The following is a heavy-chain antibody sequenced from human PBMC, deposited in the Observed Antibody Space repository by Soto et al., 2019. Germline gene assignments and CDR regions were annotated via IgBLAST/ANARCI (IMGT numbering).Heavy chain of an antibody. D-gene: IGHD3-3*01. V-gene: IGHV3-48*02. CDR3: ARLYYDYV. CDR1: GSDFSTYS. J-gene: IGHJ6*02. CDR2: VSLDSDSI. Sequence: SLILSCRASGSDFSTYSMNWVRQAPGQGLEWIAYVSLDSDSIQYADSVKGRFTISRDDAENSLYLQMDSLRDEDTATYYCARLYYDYVWGQGTTVTVSS.